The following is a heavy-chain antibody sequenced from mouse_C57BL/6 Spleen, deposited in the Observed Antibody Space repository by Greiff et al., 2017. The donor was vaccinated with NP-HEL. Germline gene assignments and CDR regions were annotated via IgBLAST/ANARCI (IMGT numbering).Heavy chain of an antibody. J-gene: IGHJ3*01. CDR2: ISSGGDYI. CDR1: GFTFSSYA. CDR3: TRERDGYYPFAY. D-gene: IGHD2-3*01. Sequence: EVKLEESGEGLVKPGGSLKLSCAASGFTFSSYAMSWVRQTPEKRLEWVAYISSGGDYISYADTVKGRFTISSDNARKTLYLQMSSLKSEDTGMYYCTRERDGYYPFAYWGQGTLVNVSA. V-gene: IGHV5-9-1*02.